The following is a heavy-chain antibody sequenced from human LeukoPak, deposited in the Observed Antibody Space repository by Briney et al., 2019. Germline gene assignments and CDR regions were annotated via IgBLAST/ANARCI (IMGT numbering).Heavy chain of an antibody. Sequence: SVKVSCKASGFTFTSSAMQWVRQARGQRLEWIGWIVVGSGNTNYAQKFQARVTITRDMSTCTAYMELSSLRSEDTAVYYCAAETAHYDFWSGYYTGWGQGTLVTVSS. V-gene: IGHV1-58*02. CDR3: AAETAHYDFWSGYYTG. CDR1: GFTFTSSA. CDR2: IVVGSGNT. J-gene: IGHJ4*02. D-gene: IGHD3-3*01.